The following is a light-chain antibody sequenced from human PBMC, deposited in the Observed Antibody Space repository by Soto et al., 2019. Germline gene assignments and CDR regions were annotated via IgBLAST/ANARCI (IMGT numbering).Light chain of an antibody. CDR3: TSYTTSTTWV. J-gene: IGLJ3*02. V-gene: IGLV2-14*01. CDR1: SSDIGASNY. Sequence: QSALTQPASVSGSPGQSITVSCTGTSSDIGASNYVSWYQQHPGKAPKLIISGVSNRPSGVSNRFSGSKSGSTASLTISGLQAEDEADYYCTSYTTSTTWVFGGGTKLTVL. CDR2: GVS.